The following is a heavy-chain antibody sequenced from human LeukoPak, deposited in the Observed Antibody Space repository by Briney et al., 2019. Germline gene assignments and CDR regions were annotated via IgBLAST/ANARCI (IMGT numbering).Heavy chain of an antibody. D-gene: IGHD5-18*01. CDR2: ISGSGGST. CDR3: ALTREYSYGYYDY. Sequence: PGGSLRLSCAASGFTFSTYDMSWVRQAPRKGLKWVSSISGSGGSTYYADSVKGRFTISRDNSKNTLYLQMNSLRAEDTAVYYCALTREYSYGYYDYWGQGTLVTVSS. V-gene: IGHV3-23*01. CDR1: GFTFSTYD. J-gene: IGHJ4*02.